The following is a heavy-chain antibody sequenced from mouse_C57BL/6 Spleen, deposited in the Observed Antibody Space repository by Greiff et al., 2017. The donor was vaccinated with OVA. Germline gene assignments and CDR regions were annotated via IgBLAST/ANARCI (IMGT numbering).Heavy chain of an antibody. Sequence: QVQLKQPGAELVKPGASVKLSCKASGYTFTSYWMQWVKQRPGQGLEWIGEIDPSDSYTNYNQKFKGKATLTVDTSSSTAYMQLSSLTSEDSAVYYCAREKGSYSNYEAYWGQGTLVTVSA. J-gene: IGHJ3*01. V-gene: IGHV1-50*01. D-gene: IGHD2-5*01. CDR2: IDPSDSYT. CDR1: GYTFTSYW. CDR3: AREKGSYSNYEAY.